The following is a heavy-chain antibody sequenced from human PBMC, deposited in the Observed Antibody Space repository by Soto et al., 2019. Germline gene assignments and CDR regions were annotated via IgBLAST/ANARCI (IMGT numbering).Heavy chain of an antibody. CDR3: ASRGYYDFWSGYYRFDY. V-gene: IGHV4-34*01. J-gene: IGHJ4*02. CDR2: INHSGST. D-gene: IGHD3-3*01. CDR1: GGSFSGYY. Sequence: SETLSLTCAVYGGSFSGYYWSWIRQPPGKGLEWIGEINHSGSTNYNPSLKSRVTISVDTSKNQFSLKLSSVTAADTAVYYCASRGYYDFWSGYYRFDYWGQGTLVTVSS.